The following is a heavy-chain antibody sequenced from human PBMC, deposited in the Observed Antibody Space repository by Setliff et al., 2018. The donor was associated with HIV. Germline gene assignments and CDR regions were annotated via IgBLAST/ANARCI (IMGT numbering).Heavy chain of an antibody. CDR3: ARRGSYYGDFDY. Sequence: SETLSLTCAVYGGSLSGHYWTWIRQPPGKGLEWIGEINHSGSTTYNPSLKSRVTMSVDTSKNQFSLKLSSVTAADTAVYYCARRGSYYGDFDYWGQGTLVTVSS. J-gene: IGHJ4*02. V-gene: IGHV4-34*01. D-gene: IGHD1-26*01. CDR1: GGSLSGHY. CDR2: INHSGST.